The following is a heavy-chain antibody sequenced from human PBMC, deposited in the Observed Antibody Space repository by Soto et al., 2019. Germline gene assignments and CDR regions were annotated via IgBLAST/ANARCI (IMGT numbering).Heavy chain of an antibody. Sequence: SETLSLTCTVSGGSISSYYWSWIRQPPGKGLEWIGYIYYSGSTNYNPSLKSRVTISVDTSNNQFSLKLSSVTAADTAVYYCAHILSGSQFNYWGQGTPVTVSS. D-gene: IGHD3-9*01. CDR2: IYYSGST. J-gene: IGHJ4*02. CDR3: AHILSGSQFNY. CDR1: GGSISSYY. V-gene: IGHV4-59*08.